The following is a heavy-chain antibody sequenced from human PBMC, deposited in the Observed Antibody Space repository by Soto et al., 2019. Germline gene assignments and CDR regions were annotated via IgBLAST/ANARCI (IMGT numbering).Heavy chain of an antibody. CDR1: GGTFSSYT. CDR2: IIPILGIA. CDR3: AREQNEAYYYDSSGLDY. V-gene: IGHV1-69*04. D-gene: IGHD3-22*01. J-gene: IGHJ4*02. Sequence: GASVKVSCKASGGTFSSYTISWVRQAPGQGLEWMGRIIPILGIANYAQKFQGRVTITADKSTSTAYMELSSLRSEDTAVYYCAREQNEAYYYDSSGLDYWGQGTLVTVSS.